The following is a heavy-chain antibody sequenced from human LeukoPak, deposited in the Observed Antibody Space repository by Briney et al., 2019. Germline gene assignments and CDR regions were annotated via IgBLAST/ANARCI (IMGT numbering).Heavy chain of an antibody. CDR1: GFTFSDHY. D-gene: IGHD4-23*01. V-gene: IGHV3-11*01. CDR3: ARGGDYAGVAALLDL. CDR2: ISTRAAII. J-gene: IGHJ4*02. Sequence: PGGSLRLSCAASGFTFSDHYMSWIHQAPGKGPEWVAYISTRAAIIYYVDSVRGRFTVSADNAKNSLYLQMNSLRPEDTALYYCARGGDYAGVAALLDLWGQGTPVTVSS.